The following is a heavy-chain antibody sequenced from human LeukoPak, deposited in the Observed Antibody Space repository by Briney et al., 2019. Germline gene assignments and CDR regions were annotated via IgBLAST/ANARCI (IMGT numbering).Heavy chain of an antibody. D-gene: IGHD3-22*01. V-gene: IGHV4-59*01. CDR3: ARGSYDSSGYWYYFDY. CDR1: GGSISSYY. J-gene: IGHJ4*02. Sequence: WETLSLTCTVSGGSISSYYWSWIRQPPGKGLEWIGYIYYSGSTNYNPSLKSRVTISVDTSKNQFSLKLSSVTAADTAVYYCARGSYDSSGYWYYFDYWGQGTLVTVSS. CDR2: IYYSGST.